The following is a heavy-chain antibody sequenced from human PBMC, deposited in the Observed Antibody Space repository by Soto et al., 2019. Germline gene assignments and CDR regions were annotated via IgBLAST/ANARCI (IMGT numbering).Heavy chain of an antibody. Sequence: ELVESGGGSVQPGGSLRLSCAASGFTFVNYWMNWVRQAPGKGLEWVANINVDGSEKYFVDSVRGRFTISRDNAKNSLYMQMNSLRDEDAAVYYCARDIMGGTFDIWGQGTMVTVSS. CDR2: INVDGSEK. D-gene: IGHD2-8*01. CDR1: GFTFVNYW. V-gene: IGHV3-7*05. J-gene: IGHJ3*02. CDR3: ARDIMGGTFDI.